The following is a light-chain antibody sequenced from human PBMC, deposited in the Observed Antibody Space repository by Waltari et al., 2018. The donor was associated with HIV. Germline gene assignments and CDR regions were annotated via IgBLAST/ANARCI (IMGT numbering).Light chain of an antibody. V-gene: IGLV2-8*01. CDR2: EVT. CDR1: SSNVGGYNY. J-gene: IGLJ1*01. Sequence: ALTRPPSASGSPGQSVTISRTGSSSNVGGYNYVPWYQQHPGKAPKLMIYEVTKRPSGVPDRFSGSKSGNTASLTVSGLQAEDEADYYCSSYAGSNNYVFGTGTKVTVL. CDR3: SSYAGSNNYV.